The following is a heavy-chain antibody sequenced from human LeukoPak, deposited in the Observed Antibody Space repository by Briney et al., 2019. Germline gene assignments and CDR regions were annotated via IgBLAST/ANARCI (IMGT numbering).Heavy chain of an antibody. D-gene: IGHD6-6*01. CDR2: ISAYNGNT. Sequence: GASVKVSCKASGYTFTSYGISWVRQAPGQGLEWMGWISAYNGNTNYAQKLQGRVTMTTDTSTSTAYMELRSLRSDDTAVYYCARDEDAARASYDFDYWGQGALVTVSS. V-gene: IGHV1-18*01. CDR1: GYTFTSYG. CDR3: ARDEDAARASYDFDY. J-gene: IGHJ4*02.